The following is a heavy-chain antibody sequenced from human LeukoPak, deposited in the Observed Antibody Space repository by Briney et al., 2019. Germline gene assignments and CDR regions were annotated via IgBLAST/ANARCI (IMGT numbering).Heavy chain of an antibody. CDR1: GGTFSTYA. CDR2: ILPIFDMA. CDR3: ARDGGWLQTQNHYYYHGMDV. Sequence: ASVKVSCKASGGTFSTYAITWVRQAPGQGLEWMGRILPIFDMANYAQKFQGRVTITADKSTRTACMELSSLRSDDTAVYYCARDGGWLQTQNHYYYHGMDVWGQGTTVTVSS. V-gene: IGHV1-69*04. J-gene: IGHJ6*02. D-gene: IGHD5-24*01.